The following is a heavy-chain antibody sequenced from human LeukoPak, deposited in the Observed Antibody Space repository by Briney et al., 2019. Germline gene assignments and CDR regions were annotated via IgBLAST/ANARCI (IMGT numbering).Heavy chain of an antibody. Sequence: GGSLRLSCAASGFTFSSYAMHWVRQAPGKGLEWVAVISYDGSNKYYADSVKGRFTISRDNSKNTLYLQMNSLRAEDTAVYYCASSSGWYPYRDWFDPWGQGTLVTVSS. CDR3: ASSSGWYPYRDWFDP. J-gene: IGHJ5*02. D-gene: IGHD6-19*01. V-gene: IGHV3-30*04. CDR2: ISYDGSNK. CDR1: GFTFSSYA.